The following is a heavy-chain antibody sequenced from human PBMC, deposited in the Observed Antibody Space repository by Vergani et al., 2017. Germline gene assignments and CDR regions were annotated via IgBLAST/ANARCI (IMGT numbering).Heavy chain of an antibody. CDR3: AKGYSIEVAGNLFDY. CDR2: IRYDGSNQ. D-gene: IGHD6-19*01. CDR1: GFTFSSYG. V-gene: IGHV3-30*02. J-gene: IGHJ4*02. Sequence: QVQLVESGGGVVQPGGSLRLSCAASGFTFSSYGMHWVRQAPGKGLEWVAFIRYDGSNQYYADSVKGRFTLSRYNSKDTLYLQMNSLRAEDTAVYYCAKGYSIEVAGNLFDYWGQGTLVTVSS.